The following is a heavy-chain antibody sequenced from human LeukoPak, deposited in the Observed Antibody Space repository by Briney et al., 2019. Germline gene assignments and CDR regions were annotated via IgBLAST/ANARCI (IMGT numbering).Heavy chain of an antibody. CDR1: GFTFSSYA. J-gene: IGHJ4*02. CDR2: ISYDGSNK. V-gene: IGHV3-30*04. D-gene: IGHD6-19*01. Sequence: GSLRLSCAASGFTFSSYAMHWVRQAPGKGLEWVAVISYDGSNKYYADSVKGRFTISRDNSKNTLYLQMNSLRAEDTAVYYCARESYSSGWFRPEYYFDYWGQGTLVTVSS. CDR3: ARESYSSGWFRPEYYFDY.